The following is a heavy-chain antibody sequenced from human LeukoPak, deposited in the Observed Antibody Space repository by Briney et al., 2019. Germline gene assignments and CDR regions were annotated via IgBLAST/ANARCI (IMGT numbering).Heavy chain of an antibody. V-gene: IGHV3-7*01. D-gene: IGHD6-13*01. CDR1: GFTFSSYW. Sequence: GGSLRLSCAASGFTFSSYWMSWVRQAPGKGLEWVANIKQDGSVKYYVDSVKGRFTISRDNAKNSLYLQMNSLRAEDTAVYYCARVPPMYSSSWYAPYYYYMDVWGKGTTVTVSS. CDR3: ARVPPMYSSSWYAPYYYYMDV. J-gene: IGHJ6*03. CDR2: IKQDGSVK.